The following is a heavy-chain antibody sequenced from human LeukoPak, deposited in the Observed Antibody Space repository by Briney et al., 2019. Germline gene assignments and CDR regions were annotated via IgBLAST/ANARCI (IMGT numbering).Heavy chain of an antibody. CDR1: GFTFSTYA. Sequence: GGSLRLSCAASGFTFSTYAMRWVRQAPGKGLQWVALISYDGSIKHYADSVKGRFTISRDNSKNTLYLQMNTLRAEDTALYYCSRDSARRDGYNFDYWGQGTLVTVSS. CDR3: SRDSARRDGYNFDY. J-gene: IGHJ4*02. CDR2: ISYDGSIK. V-gene: IGHV3-30*04. D-gene: IGHD5-24*01.